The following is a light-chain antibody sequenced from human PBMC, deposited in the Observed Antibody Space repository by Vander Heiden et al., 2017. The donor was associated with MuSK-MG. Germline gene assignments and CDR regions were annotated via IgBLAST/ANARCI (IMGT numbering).Light chain of an antibody. CDR2: KDS. J-gene: IGLJ3*02. CDR3: YSAADNKGV. V-gene: IGLV3-27*01. Sequence: SYELTQPSSVSVSPGQTARITCSGDVLAKKYARWFQQKPGQAPVLVIYKDSERPSGIPERFSGSSSGTTVTLTISGAQVEDEAYYYCYSAADNKGVFGGGTKLTVL. CDR1: VLAKKY.